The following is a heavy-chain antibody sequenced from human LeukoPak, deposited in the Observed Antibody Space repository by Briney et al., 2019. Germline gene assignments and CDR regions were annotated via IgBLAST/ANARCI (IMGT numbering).Heavy chain of an antibody. CDR1: GYTFTSYY. CDR3: AGGGHYVPRPLEF. Sequence: GASVKVSCKASGYTFTSYYMHWVRQAPGQGLEWMGIINPSGGSTGYAQKFLGRGTITADESTSTVYLELSSLRSEDTAIYSCAGGGHYVPRPLEFWGQGTLVTVSS. J-gene: IGHJ4*02. D-gene: IGHD3-16*01. V-gene: IGHV1-46*01. CDR2: INPSGGST.